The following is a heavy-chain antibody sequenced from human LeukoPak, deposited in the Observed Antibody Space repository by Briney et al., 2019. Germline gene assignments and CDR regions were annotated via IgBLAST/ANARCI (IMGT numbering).Heavy chain of an antibody. J-gene: IGHJ4*02. D-gene: IGHD6-19*01. Sequence: GGSLRLSCAASGFTFSHYNMNWVRQAPGKGLEWVSSISTSSSYIYYADSVKGRFTVSRDNAKNSVYLQMNSLRAEDTAVYYCARTVAGTYYWGQGTLVTVSS. CDR2: ISTSSSYI. CDR3: ARTVAGTYY. V-gene: IGHV3-21*01. CDR1: GFTFSHYN.